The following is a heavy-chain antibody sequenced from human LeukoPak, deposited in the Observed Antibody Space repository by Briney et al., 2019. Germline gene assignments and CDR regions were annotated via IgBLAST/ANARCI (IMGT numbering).Heavy chain of an antibody. CDR1: GYSFTSYW. CDR3: ARTVDCGGDCYMGGDAFDI. J-gene: IGHJ3*02. Sequence: GESLKISCKGSGYSFTSYWIGWVRQMPGKGLEWMGIIHPGDSDTRYSPSFQGQVTISADKSISTAYLQWSSLKASDTAMYYCARTVDCGGDCYMGGDAFDIWGQGTMVTVSS. D-gene: IGHD2-21*02. CDR2: IHPGDSDT. V-gene: IGHV5-51*01.